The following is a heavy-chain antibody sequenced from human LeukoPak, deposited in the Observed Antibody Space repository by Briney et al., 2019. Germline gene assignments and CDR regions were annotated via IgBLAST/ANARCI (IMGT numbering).Heavy chain of an antibody. D-gene: IGHD3-10*01. Sequence: PGGSLRLSCAASGFTFSNYWMSWVRQAPGKGLEWVANINQYGSEKYYADSVKGRFIISRDNAKNSLYLQMNSLRAEDTAVYSCARDGLYGSGSAHFDYWGQGTLVTASS. CDR2: INQYGSEK. CDR1: GFTFSNYW. CDR3: ARDGLYGSGSAHFDY. V-gene: IGHV3-7*01. J-gene: IGHJ4*02.